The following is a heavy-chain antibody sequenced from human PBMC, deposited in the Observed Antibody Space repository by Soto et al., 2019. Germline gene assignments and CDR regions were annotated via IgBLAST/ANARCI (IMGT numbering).Heavy chain of an antibody. J-gene: IGHJ4*02. CDR2: INHSGST. CDR3: ARGVRYFDWLLPFYLDY. Sequence: SETLSLTCAVYGGSFSDYYWGWIRQPPGKGLEWIGEINHSGSTNYNPSLKSRVTISVDTSKNQFSLKLTSVTAADTAVYYCARGVRYFDWLLPFYLDYWGQGTPVT. V-gene: IGHV4-34*01. D-gene: IGHD3-9*01. CDR1: GGSFSDYY.